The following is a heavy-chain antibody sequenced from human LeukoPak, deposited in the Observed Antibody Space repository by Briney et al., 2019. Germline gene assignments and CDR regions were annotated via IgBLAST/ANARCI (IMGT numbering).Heavy chain of an antibody. CDR3: VLGRVVVGATMAFDI. D-gene: IGHD2-15*01. Sequence: PSETLSLTCTVSGGSISSSSYYWGWIRQPPGKGLEWIGSIYYSGSTYHNPSLKSRVTISVDTSKNQFSLKLSSVTAADTAVYYCVLGRVVVGATMAFDIWGQGTVVTVSS. J-gene: IGHJ3*02. CDR2: IYYSGST. CDR1: GGSISSSSYY. V-gene: IGHV4-39*01.